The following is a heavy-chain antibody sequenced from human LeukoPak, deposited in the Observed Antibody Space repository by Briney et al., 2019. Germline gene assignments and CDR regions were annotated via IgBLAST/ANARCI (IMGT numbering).Heavy chain of an antibody. CDR1: GFTFGDYA. D-gene: IGHD1-1*01. J-gene: IGHJ4*02. Sequence: GGSLRLSCTASGFTFGDYAMSWVRQAPGKGLEWVSAISGSASGGTTYEDSVKGRFTISRDNSKGTMYLQMNSLRAEDTAVYYCAKVKTHWYFDNWGRGTLVSVSS. V-gene: IGHV3-23*01. CDR2: ISGSASGGT. CDR3: AKVKTHWYFDN.